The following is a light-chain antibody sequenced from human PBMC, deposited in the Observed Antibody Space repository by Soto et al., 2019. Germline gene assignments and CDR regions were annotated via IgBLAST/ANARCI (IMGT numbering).Light chain of an antibody. V-gene: IGLV4-69*02. CDR2: LNSDGSH. Sequence: LVLTQSPSASASLGASVNLTCTLTGGHITYSIGWHQQQPQRGPRFLMRLNSDGSHSKGDGIPDRFSGSSSGAERFLTISSLQSEDEADYYCQTWGRGIVVFGGGTKLTVL. CDR3: QTWGRGIVV. CDR1: GGHITYS. J-gene: IGLJ2*01.